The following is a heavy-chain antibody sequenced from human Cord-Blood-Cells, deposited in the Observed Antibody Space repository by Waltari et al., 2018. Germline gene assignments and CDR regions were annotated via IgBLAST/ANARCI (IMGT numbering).Heavy chain of an antibody. V-gene: IGHV1-2*04. J-gene: IGHJ4*02. D-gene: IGHD6-13*01. CDR1: GYTFTGYY. CDR2: SNPHSGGT. CDR3: ARGRDSSSWYLDY. Sequence: QVQLVQSGAEVKKPGASVKVSCKASGYTFTGYYMHWVRQAPGQGLEWVGWSNPHSGGTNYAQKFQGWVTMTRDTSISTAYMELSRLRSDDTAVYYCARGRDSSSWYLDYWGQGTLVTVSS.